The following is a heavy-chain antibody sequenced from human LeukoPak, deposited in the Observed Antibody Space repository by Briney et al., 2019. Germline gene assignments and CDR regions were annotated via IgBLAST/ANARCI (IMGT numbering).Heavy chain of an antibody. J-gene: IGHJ5*02. V-gene: IGHV1-69*04. D-gene: IGHD2-2*01. CDR2: IIPIPGIA. CDR3: ARGIVVPAGESGSEFDP. Sequence: SVKVSCKASGGTFSSYAISWVRQAPGQGLEWMGRIIPIPGIANYAQKFQGRVTITADKSTSTAYMELSSLRSEDTAVYYCARGIVVPAGESGSEFDPWGQGTLVTVSS. CDR1: GGTFSSYA.